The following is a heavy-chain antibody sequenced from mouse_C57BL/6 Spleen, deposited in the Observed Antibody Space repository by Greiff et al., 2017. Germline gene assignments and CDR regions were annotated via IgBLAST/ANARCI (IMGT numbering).Heavy chain of an antibody. CDR1: GFTFTDYY. CDR2: IRNKANGYTT. V-gene: IGHV7-3*01. CDR3: ARLYGNYVWYFDV. D-gene: IGHD2-1*01. J-gene: IGHJ1*03. Sequence: EVKVEESGGGLVQPGGSLSLSCAASGFTFTDYYMSWVRQPPGKALEWLGFIRNKANGYTTEYSVSVKGRFTISRNNSQSILYLQMNALRAEDSATYYCARLYGNYVWYFDVWGTGTTVTVSS.